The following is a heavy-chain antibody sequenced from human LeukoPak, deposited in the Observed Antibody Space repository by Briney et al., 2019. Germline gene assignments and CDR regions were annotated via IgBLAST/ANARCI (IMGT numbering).Heavy chain of an antibody. V-gene: IGHV1-24*01. J-gene: IGHJ5*02. D-gene: IGHD3-16*01. CDR3: TKGDSVLTSWFDP. Sequence: ASVKVSCKVSGYTFSEISMHWVRQAPGKGLEWMGTLDLKDGETIYAQKFKGRFTMTEDTTTDTAHMELSSLRSDDTAMYYCTKGDSVLTSWFDPWGQGTLVTVSS. CDR2: LDLKDGET. CDR1: GYTFSEIS.